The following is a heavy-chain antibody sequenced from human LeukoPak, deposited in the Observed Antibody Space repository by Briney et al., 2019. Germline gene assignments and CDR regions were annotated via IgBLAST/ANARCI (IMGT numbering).Heavy chain of an antibody. D-gene: IGHD1-26*01. Sequence: GASVKVSCKASGGTFSSYAISWVRQAPGQGLEWMGRIIPIFGTANYAQKFQGRVTITADESTSTAYMELSSLRSEDTAVYYCAMTVGATDYFQHWGQGTLVTVSS. CDR2: IIPIFGTA. CDR3: AMTVGATDYFQH. J-gene: IGHJ1*01. CDR1: GGTFSSYA. V-gene: IGHV1-69*13.